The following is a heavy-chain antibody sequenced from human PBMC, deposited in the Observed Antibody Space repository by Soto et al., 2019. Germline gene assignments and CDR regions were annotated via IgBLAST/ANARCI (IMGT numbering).Heavy chain of an antibody. V-gene: IGHV3-48*01. CDR3: ATYYGSGSYFPDHYYYGMDV. J-gene: IGHJ6*02. Sequence: PGGSLRLSCAASGFTFSIYSMNWVRQAPGKGLEWFSFISSTSSTIYYADSVKGRFTISRDNAKNSLYLQMNSLRAEDTAVYYCATYYGSGSYFPDHYYYGMDVWGQGTTVTVSS. D-gene: IGHD3-10*01. CDR1: GFTFSIYS. CDR2: ISSTSSTI.